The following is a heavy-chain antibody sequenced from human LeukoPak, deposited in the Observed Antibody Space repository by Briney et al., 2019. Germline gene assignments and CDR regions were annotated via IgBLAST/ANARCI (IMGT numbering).Heavy chain of an antibody. CDR1: GFTFSSYA. Sequence: GGSLRLSCAASGFTFSSYAMSWVRQAPGKGLEWVSYISSSGSTIYYADSVKGRFTISRDNAKNSLYLQMNSLRAEDTAVYYCARESRAAAGRGGNFDYWGQGTLVTVSS. CDR3: ARESRAAAGRGGNFDY. V-gene: IGHV3-48*04. CDR2: ISSSGSTI. J-gene: IGHJ4*02. D-gene: IGHD6-13*01.